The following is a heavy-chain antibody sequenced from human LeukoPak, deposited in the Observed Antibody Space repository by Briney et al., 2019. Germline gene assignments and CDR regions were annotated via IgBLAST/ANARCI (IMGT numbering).Heavy chain of an antibody. V-gene: IGHV3-74*01. D-gene: IGHD2-2*01. Sequence: GGSLRLSCAASGFTFNSYWMHWVRQVPGKGLVWVSRINSDGSRTNYVDSAKGRFAISRDNAKNSLYLQMNSLRAEDTAVYYCASARQKGYCSSTSCFREGSGDYWGQGTLVTVSS. CDR1: GFTFNSYW. CDR3: ASARQKGYCSSTSCFREGSGDY. CDR2: INSDGSRT. J-gene: IGHJ4*02.